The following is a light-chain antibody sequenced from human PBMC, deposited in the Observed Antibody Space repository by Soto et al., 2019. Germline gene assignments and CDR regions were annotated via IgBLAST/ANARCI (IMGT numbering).Light chain of an antibody. CDR2: DAS. J-gene: IGKJ1*01. CDR1: QSISSW. CDR3: QQYNSYSRT. Sequence: DIQMTQSPSTLSASVGDRVTITCRASQSISSWLAWYQQKPGKAPKLLIYDASSLESGVPSRFSGSGSGTEFTITISSLQPDDFATYYCQQYNSYSRTFGQETKVEIK. V-gene: IGKV1-5*01.